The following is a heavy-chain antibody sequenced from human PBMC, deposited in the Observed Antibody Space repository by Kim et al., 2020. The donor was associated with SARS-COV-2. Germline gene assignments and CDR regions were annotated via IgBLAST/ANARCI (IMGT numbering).Heavy chain of an antibody. CDR2: ISYDGSNK. CDR3: ASLPTGVAGGEYYYYGMDV. V-gene: IGHV3-30-3*01. CDR1: GFTFSSYA. D-gene: IGHD6-19*01. J-gene: IGHJ6*02. Sequence: GGSLRLSCAASGFTFSSYAMHWVRQAPGKGLEWVAVISYDGSNKYYADSVKGRFTISRDNSKNTLYLQMNSLRAEDTAVYYCASLPTGVAGGEYYYYGMDVWGQGTTVTVSS.